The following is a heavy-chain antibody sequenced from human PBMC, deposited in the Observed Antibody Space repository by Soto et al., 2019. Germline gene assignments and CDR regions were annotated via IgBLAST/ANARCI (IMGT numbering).Heavy chain of an antibody. V-gene: IGHV3-30-3*01. D-gene: IGHD6-13*01. CDR2: ISYDGSNK. Sequence: PGGSLRLSCAASGFTFSSYAMHWVRQAPGKGLEWVAVISYDGSNKYYADSVKGRFTISRDNSKNTLYLQMNSLRAEDTAVYYCARGERAWQLVLDVWGQGTTVTVSS. CDR3: ARGERAWQLVLDV. CDR1: GFTFSSYA. J-gene: IGHJ6*02.